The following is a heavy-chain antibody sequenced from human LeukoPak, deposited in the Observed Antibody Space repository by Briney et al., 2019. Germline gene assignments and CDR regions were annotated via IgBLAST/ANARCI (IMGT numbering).Heavy chain of an antibody. Sequence: ASVKVSCKASGYTFTSYGISWVRQAPGQGLEWMGWISAYNGNTNYAQKLQGRVTMTTDTSPSTAYMELRSLRSDDTAVYYCARDQAWGDDFWSGYNNWFDPWGQGTLVTVSS. CDR3: ARDQAWGDDFWSGYNNWFDP. V-gene: IGHV1-18*01. CDR1: GYTFTSYG. CDR2: ISAYNGNT. J-gene: IGHJ5*02. D-gene: IGHD3-3*01.